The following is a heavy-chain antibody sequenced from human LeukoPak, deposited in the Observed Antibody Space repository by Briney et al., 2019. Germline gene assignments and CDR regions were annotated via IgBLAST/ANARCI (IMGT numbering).Heavy chain of an antibody. D-gene: IGHD1-26*01. CDR2: INSDGSTT. Sequence: GGSLRLSCAASGFTFSSYWMHWVRQAPGKGLVWVSRINSDGSTTSYADSVKGRFTISRDNAKNTLYLQMDSLRVEDTAIYCCARETGSYYSLDYWGQGTLVTVSS. J-gene: IGHJ4*02. CDR1: GFTFSSYW. V-gene: IGHV3-74*01. CDR3: ARETGSYYSLDY.